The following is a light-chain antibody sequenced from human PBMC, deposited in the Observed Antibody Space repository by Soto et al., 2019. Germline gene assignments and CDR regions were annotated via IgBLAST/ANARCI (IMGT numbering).Light chain of an antibody. CDR3: QQHNSYPPT. Sequence: IQLTQSPSSLSASVGDRVTITCRASQGISSYLAWYQQKPVKAPRLLIYAASTWATGVPARFSGSGSGTDFTLTISSLQSEDFATYYCQQHNSYPPTFGGGTKVDI. V-gene: IGKV1-9*01. CDR1: QGISSY. J-gene: IGKJ4*01. CDR2: AAS.